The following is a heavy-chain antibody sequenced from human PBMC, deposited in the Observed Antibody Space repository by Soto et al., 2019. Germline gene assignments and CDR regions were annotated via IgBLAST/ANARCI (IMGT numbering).Heavy chain of an antibody. J-gene: IGHJ4*02. Sequence: QVQLVESWGGVVQPGKSLRLSCAASGFIFSNYGMHWVRQAPGKGLEWVALISFDGKNRNYADSVKGRFTIYRDNPKNTLYLEMNSLRPEDTAFYYCAKRGGVVGGSEHPFFEYWGQGTLVTVSS. CDR1: GFIFSNYG. V-gene: IGHV3-30*18. D-gene: IGHD2-15*01. CDR2: ISFDGKNR. CDR3: AKRGGVVGGSEHPFFEY.